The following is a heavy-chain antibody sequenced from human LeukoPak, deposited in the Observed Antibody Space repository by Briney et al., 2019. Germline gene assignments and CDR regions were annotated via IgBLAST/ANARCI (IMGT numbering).Heavy chain of an antibody. CDR3: ASTYYDFWSGYYDY. CDR1: GGTFSSYA. CDR2: IIPIFGTA. Sequence: SVKVSCKASGGTFSSYAISWVRQAPGQGLEWMGGIIPIFGTANYAQKFQGRVTITTDESTSTAYMELSSLRSEDTTVYYCASTYYDFWSGYYDYWGQGTLVTVSS. V-gene: IGHV1-69*05. J-gene: IGHJ4*02. D-gene: IGHD3-3*01.